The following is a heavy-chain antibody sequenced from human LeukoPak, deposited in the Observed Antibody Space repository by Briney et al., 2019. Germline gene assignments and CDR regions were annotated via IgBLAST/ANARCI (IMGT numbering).Heavy chain of an antibody. CDR3: AILNAYSSSWHYFDS. V-gene: IGHV4-39*01. D-gene: IGHD6-13*01. CDR2: LYYSGTT. CDR1: GGSISSSSYF. J-gene: IGHJ4*02. Sequence: SETLSLTCTVSGGSISSSSYFWGWIRQPPGRGLEWIGTLYYSGTTSYNPSLQSRVTISVDTSKNQFSLKLSSVTAADTSIYYCAILNAYSSSWHYFDSWGQGTLVTVSS.